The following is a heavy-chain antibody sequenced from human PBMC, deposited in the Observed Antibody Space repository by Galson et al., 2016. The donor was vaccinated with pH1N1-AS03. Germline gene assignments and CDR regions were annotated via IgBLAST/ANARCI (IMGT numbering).Heavy chain of an antibody. CDR3: ARGLTYHFGWGSVF. CDR2: ISPIFGSA. J-gene: IGHJ4*02. CDR1: GGTLNNYA. D-gene: IGHD3-10*01. V-gene: IGHV1-69*06. Sequence: SVKVSCKASGGTLNNYAVNWVRQAPGQGLEWMGGISPIFGSANHAQKFQGRVTIPADIFTNTAYMELSGLSSEDTAVYYCARGLTYHFGWGSVFWGQGTLVTVSS.